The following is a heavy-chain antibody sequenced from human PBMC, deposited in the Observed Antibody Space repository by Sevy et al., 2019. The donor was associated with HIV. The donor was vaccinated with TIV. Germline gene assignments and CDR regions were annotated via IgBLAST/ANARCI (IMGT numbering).Heavy chain of an antibody. CDR1: GYSISSGYW. CDR3: ASHDWGREDY. D-gene: IGHD7-27*01. CDR2: IHYTGTT. Sequence: SDSLSLTCVVSGYSISSGYWWDWFRRPPGKGLEWIGAIHYTGTTQYTPSLNRRVTVSVDTSKNQFSLRLSSMTAADTAVYYCASHDWGREDYWGQGTLVTVSS. V-gene: IGHV4-38-2*01. J-gene: IGHJ4*02.